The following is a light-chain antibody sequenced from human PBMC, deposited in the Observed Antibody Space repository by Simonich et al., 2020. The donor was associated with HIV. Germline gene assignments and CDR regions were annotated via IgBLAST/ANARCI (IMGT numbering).Light chain of an antibody. CDR2: AAT. Sequence: DIQMTKSPSSLSASVGDRVTITFLAIQGISNSLAWYQHKPRKAPKLLLYAATRLESGVPSTCSGSGSGTDYTLTIISLQPEDFASYYCQQYYSTPPWTFGQGTKVEIK. CDR1: QGISNS. J-gene: IGKJ1*01. V-gene: IGKV1-NL1*01. CDR3: QQYYSTPPWT.